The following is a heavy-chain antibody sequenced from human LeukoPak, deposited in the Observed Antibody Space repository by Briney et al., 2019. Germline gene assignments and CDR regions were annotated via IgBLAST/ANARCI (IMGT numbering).Heavy chain of an antibody. CDR1: GGSISSYY. J-gene: IGHJ4*02. CDR2: IYYSGST. CDR3: AREISTLDRAFDF. V-gene: IGHV4-59*12. Sequence: SETLSLTCTVSGGSISSYYWSWIRQPPGKGLEWIGYIYYSGSTNYNPSLKSRVTISVDTSKNQFSLQLTSVTAADTAVYYCAREISTLDRAFDFWGQGTLVTVSS. D-gene: IGHD2/OR15-2a*01.